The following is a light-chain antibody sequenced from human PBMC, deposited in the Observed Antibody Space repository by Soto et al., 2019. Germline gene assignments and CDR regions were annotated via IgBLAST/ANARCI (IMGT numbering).Light chain of an antibody. J-gene: IGKJ5*01. CDR1: QIVDSS. Sequence: EIVLTHSPCTLSLSPLERVSLSCMTIQIVDSSFVAWYQQKPGQSPRLLIYGASTRATGIPARFSGSGSGTEFTLTISSLQSEDFEVYYCQQYNNWPITFGQGTRLEI. CDR2: GAS. V-gene: IGKV3-15*01. CDR3: QQYNNWPIT.